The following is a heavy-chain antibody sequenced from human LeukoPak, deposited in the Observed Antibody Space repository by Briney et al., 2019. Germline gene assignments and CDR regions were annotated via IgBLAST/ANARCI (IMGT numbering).Heavy chain of an antibody. Sequence: GESLKISCKGFGYRFTSYWIGWVRQTPGKGLEWRGIIYPGDSDTRYSPSFQGQVTISADKSISTAYLQWSSLKASDTAMYYCARLGLSYDSSGYYSVYFDYWGQGTLVTVSS. J-gene: IGHJ4*02. CDR3: ARLGLSYDSSGYYSVYFDY. CDR2: IYPGDSDT. D-gene: IGHD3-22*01. V-gene: IGHV5-51*01. CDR1: GYRFTSYW.